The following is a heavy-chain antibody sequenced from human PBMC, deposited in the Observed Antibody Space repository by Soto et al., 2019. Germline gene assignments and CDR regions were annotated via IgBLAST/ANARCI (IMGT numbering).Heavy chain of an antibody. D-gene: IGHD4-17*01. CDR1: GFTFSGSA. J-gene: IGHJ4*02. CDR3: TKQIYGGKS. Sequence: EVQLVESGGGLVQPGGSLKLSCAASGFTFSGSAMHWVRQASGKGLEWVARIRSKANNYATAYAASVKGRFTISRDDSENTAYLQMNSLKTEDTAIYYCTKQIYGGKSWGQGTLVTVSS. V-gene: IGHV3-73*02. CDR2: IRSKANNYAT.